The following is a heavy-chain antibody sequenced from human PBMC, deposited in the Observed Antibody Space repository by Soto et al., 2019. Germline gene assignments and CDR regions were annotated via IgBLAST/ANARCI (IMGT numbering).Heavy chain of an antibody. CDR1: GGSISSGGYY. CDR3: ARVYGDYGRGHFDY. Sequence: ASETLSLTCTVSGGSISSGGYYWSWIRQHPGKGLEWIGYIYYSGSTYYNPSLKSRVTISVDTSKNQFSLKLSSVTAADTAVYSCARVYGDYGRGHFDYWGQGTLVTVSS. CDR2: IYYSGST. D-gene: IGHD4-17*01. V-gene: IGHV4-31*03. J-gene: IGHJ4*02.